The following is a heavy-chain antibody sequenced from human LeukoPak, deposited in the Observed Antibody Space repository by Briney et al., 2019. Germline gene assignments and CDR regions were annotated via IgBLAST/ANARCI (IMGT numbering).Heavy chain of an antibody. CDR2: IWYDGSNK. V-gene: IGHV3-33*01. CDR1: GFTFSSYG. J-gene: IGHJ4*02. Sequence: GGSLRLSCAASGFTFSSYGMHWVRQAPGEGLEWVAVIWYDGSNKYYADSVKGRFTISRDNSKNTLYLQMNSLRAEDTAVYYCARDKTHSYYFDYWGQGTLVTVSS. D-gene: IGHD2-15*01. CDR3: ARDKTHSYYFDY.